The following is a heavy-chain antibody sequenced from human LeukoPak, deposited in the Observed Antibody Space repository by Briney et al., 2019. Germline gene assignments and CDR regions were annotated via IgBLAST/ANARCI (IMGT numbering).Heavy chain of an antibody. D-gene: IGHD5-18*01. J-gene: IGHJ6*02. CDR2: ISACGGST. CDR1: GLIFSSYA. Sequence: PGGPLRLSCAASGLIFSSYAMSWVRQAPGKGLEWVSAISACGGSTYYADSVKGRFTISRDNSKNTLYLQMNSLRAEDTAVYYCAKTHTAMVKYYYYYGMDVWGQGTTVSVSS. V-gene: IGHV3-23*01. CDR3: AKTHTAMVKYYYYYGMDV.